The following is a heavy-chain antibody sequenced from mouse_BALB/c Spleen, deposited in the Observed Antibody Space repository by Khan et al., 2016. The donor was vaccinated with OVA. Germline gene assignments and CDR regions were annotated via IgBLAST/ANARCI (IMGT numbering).Heavy chain of an antibody. V-gene: IGHV1-77*01. CDR1: GYTFTDYY. J-gene: IGHJ3*01. CDR3: ARRSYFGYTFAY. Sequence: QVRLQQPGAELARPGASVKLSCKASGYTFTDYYINWMKQRTGQGLERTGETSPGSGDFYYNATFKRKATTTADKSFSQAYMQLSSLTSEASEVYFCARRSYFGYTFAYWGQGTLVTVSA. CDR2: TSPGSGDF. D-gene: IGHD1-2*01.